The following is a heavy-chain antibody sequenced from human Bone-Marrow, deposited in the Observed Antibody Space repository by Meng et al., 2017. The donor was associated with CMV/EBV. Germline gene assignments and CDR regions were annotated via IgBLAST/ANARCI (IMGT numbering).Heavy chain of an antibody. V-gene: IGHV3-30-3*01. D-gene: IGHD1-26*01. CDR2: MSSDGSNK. Sequence: GGSRRLSCAASGFTFSTYGMHWVRQAPGKGLEWVAVMSSDGSNKYYADPVKGRFTISRDNAKKSLYLQMNSLRAEDTAVYYCARDSPARAWGQGTLVTVSS. CDR1: GFTFSTYG. CDR3: ARDSPARA. J-gene: IGHJ4*02.